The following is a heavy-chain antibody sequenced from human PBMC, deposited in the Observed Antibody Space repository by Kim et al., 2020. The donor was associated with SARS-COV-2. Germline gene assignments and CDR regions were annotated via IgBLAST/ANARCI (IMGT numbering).Heavy chain of an antibody. CDR2: IKSKTDGGKT. CDR3: TPHDSSGWGGCDY. V-gene: IGHV3-15*01. Sequence: GFHFSNAWISWVRQSPGKGLEGVGRIKSKTDGGKTDYASPVKGRFTISRDDSKNTQYLQMNSLQTEDPAVYYGTPHDSSGWGGCDYWGQGTLVTVSS. CDR1: GFHFSNAW. J-gene: IGHJ4*02. D-gene: IGHD3-22*01.